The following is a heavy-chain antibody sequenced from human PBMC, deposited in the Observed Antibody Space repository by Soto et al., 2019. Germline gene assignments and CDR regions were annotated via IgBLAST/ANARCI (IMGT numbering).Heavy chain of an antibody. CDR1: GGSISSGGYY. J-gene: IGHJ3*02. V-gene: IGHV4-31*03. CDR3: ERAAAAAGTPLDI. CDR2: IYYSGST. Sequence: SETLSLTCTVSGGSISSGGYYWSWIRQHPGKGLEWIGYIYYSGSTYYNPSLKSRVTISVDTSKNQFSLKLSSVTAADTAVYYCERAAAAAGTPLDIWGHGTMVTVSS. D-gene: IGHD6-13*01.